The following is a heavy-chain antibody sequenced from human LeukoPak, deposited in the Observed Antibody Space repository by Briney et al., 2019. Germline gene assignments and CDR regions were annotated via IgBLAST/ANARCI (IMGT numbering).Heavy chain of an antibody. V-gene: IGHV4-39*01. D-gene: IGHD5-18*01. J-gene: IGHJ4*02. CDR2: IYYSGST. CDR1: GGSISSSSYY. Sequence: SETLSLTCTVFGGSISSSSYYWGWIRQPPGKGLEWIGSIYYSGSTYYNPSLKSRVTISVDTSKNQFSLKLSSVTAADTAVYYCARQEDTVFDYWGQGTLVTVSS. CDR3: ARQEDTVFDY.